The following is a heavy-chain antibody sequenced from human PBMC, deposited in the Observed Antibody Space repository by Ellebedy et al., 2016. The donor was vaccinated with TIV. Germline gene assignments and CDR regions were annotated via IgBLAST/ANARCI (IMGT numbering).Heavy chain of an antibody. CDR1: GYTFTDYD. CDR3: ARGNWGEVGDY. D-gene: IGHD7-27*01. CDR2: TSAYNGNT. Sequence: AASVKVSCKASGYTFTDYDINWVRQAPGQGLEWMGWTSAYNGNTENAQKFQGRVTMTTDTSTSTAYMELRSLMSDDTAVYFCARGNWGEVGDYWGQGTLVTVSS. V-gene: IGHV1-18*01. J-gene: IGHJ4*02.